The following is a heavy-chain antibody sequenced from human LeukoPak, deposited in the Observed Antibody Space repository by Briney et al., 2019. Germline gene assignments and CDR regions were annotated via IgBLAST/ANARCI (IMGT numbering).Heavy chain of an antibody. J-gene: IGHJ6*03. CDR1: GFTFSSYW. CDR3: ARQSRSGGSNYYYYMDV. CDR2: INSDGSST. V-gene: IGHV3-74*01. Sequence: GGSLRLSCAASGFTFSSYWMHWVRQAPGKGLVWVSRINSDGSSTSYADSVKGRFTISRDNAKNTLYLQMNSLRAEDTAVYYCARQSRSGGSNYYYYMDVWGKGTTVSVSS. D-gene: IGHD6-6*01.